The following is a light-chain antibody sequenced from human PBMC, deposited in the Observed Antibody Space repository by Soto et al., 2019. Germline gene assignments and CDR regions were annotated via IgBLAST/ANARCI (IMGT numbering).Light chain of an antibody. CDR2: DAS. Sequence: DIQMTQSPSTLSASVGDTVTVTSPASESVSGWLAWYQQKPGEAPKLLIYDASALPRGVPSRFSGSGSGTKFTLTIASLQPDDFATYYCQQYETFSGTFGPGTKVDIK. CDR1: ESVSGW. J-gene: IGKJ1*01. CDR3: QQYETFSGT. V-gene: IGKV1-5*01.